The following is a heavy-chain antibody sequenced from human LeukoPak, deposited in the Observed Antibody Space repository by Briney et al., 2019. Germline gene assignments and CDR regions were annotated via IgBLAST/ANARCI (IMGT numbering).Heavy chain of an antibody. CDR3: ARGSGSYYNGYGMDV. D-gene: IGHD1-26*01. V-gene: IGHV4-39*07. Sequence: SETLSLTCTVSGGSISSSSYYWGWIRQPPGKGLEWIGSIYYSGSTYYNPSLKSRVTISVDTSKNQFSLKLSSVTAADTAVYYCARGSGSYYNGYGMDVWGQGTTVTVSS. CDR1: GGSISSSSYY. CDR2: IYYSGST. J-gene: IGHJ6*02.